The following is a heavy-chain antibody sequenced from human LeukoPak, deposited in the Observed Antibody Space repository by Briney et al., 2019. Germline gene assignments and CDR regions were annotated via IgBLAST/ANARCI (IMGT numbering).Heavy chain of an antibody. CDR3: ARITDYRTSTNCPPYFDY. D-gene: IGHD2-2*01. CDR2: INPYNGDT. V-gene: IGHV1-18*01. CDR1: GYTFTRYS. J-gene: IGHJ4*02. Sequence: GASVKVSCKASGYTFTRYSISWVRQAPGQGLEWMGWINPYNGDTHNEQKVQGRVTMTTDTSTSTAYMELRSLRSDDTAVYYCARITDYRTSTNCPPYFDYWGQGTLVTVSS.